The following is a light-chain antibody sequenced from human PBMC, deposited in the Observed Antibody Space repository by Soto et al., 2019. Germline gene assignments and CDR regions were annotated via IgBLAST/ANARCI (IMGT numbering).Light chain of an antibody. V-gene: IGKV3-20*01. J-gene: IGKJ3*01. CDR1: QSVSSSY. CDR3: QQYGSSPLT. CDR2: GAS. Sequence: EIVLTQSPGTLSLSPGERATLSCRASQSVSSSYLAWYQQKPGQAPRLLIYGASSRATGIPDRFSGSGSGTDFTLTISRLETEDFAVYYCQQYGSSPLTVGPGTKVDIK.